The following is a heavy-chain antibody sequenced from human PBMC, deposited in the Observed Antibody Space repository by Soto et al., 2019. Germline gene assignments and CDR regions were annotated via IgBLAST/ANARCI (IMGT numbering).Heavy chain of an antibody. D-gene: IGHD3-22*01. CDR1: GFIFSGLA. V-gene: IGHV3-23*01. Sequence: PGGSLRLSCAASGFIFSGLAMSWVRQAPGKGLEWVSSVSSSGGVTYSADSVKGRFTISRDNSKNTLYLQMNSLRAEDTAVYYCAKDIYIAVVIGYGMDVWGQGTPVTVSS. CDR2: VSSSGGVT. J-gene: IGHJ6*02. CDR3: AKDIYIAVVIGYGMDV.